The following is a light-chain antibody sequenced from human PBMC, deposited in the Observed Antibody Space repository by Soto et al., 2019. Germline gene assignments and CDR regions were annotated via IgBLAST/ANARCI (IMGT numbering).Light chain of an antibody. Sequence: QSVLRQPPSVCAAPGQKVTISCSGRNSNIGNNFVSWYQQLPGTAPKLLIYENNKPPSGIPDRFSGSKSGTSATLGITGLQTGDEADYYCGTWDGILSDGVFGTGTKVTVL. CDR1: NSNIGNNF. CDR3: GTWDGILSDGV. J-gene: IGLJ1*01. CDR2: ENN. V-gene: IGLV1-51*01.